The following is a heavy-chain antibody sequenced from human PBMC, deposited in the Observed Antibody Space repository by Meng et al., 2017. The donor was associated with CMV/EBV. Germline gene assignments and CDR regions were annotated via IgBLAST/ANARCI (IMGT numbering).Heavy chain of an antibody. CDR1: GYTFTSYY. J-gene: IGHJ6*02. CDR2: INPSGGST. Sequence: ASVKVSCKASGYTFTSYYMHWVRQAPGQGLEWMGIINPSGGSTSYAQKFQGRVTMTRDTSTSTVYMELSSLRSEDTVVYYCARDQARKWGYGSGSGYYYGMDVWGQGTTVTVSS. CDR3: ARDQARKWGYGSGSGYYYGMDV. D-gene: IGHD3-10*01. V-gene: IGHV1-46*01.